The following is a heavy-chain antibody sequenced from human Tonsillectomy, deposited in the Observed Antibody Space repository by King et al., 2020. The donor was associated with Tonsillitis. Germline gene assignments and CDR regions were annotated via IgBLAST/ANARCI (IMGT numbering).Heavy chain of an antibody. V-gene: IGHV3-30*03. CDR2: ISKDGSNK. Sequence: QLVQSGGGVVQPGRSLRLSCATSGFTFKNYGMYWVRQAPDKGLEWVAIISKDGSNKSYLDFVRGRFTISRDNSKNTLYLQMNGLRAEDTAVYYCATGSPYYYDDFDYWGQGTLVTVSS. D-gene: IGHD3-3*01. CDR1: GFTFKNYG. J-gene: IGHJ4*02. CDR3: ATGSPYYYDDFDY.